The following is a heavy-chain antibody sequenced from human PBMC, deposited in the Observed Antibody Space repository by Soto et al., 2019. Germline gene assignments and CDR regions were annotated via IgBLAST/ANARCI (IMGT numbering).Heavy chain of an antibody. Sequence: EVHLLESGGDLVQPGGSLRLSCAASGFTFGTYTMNWVRQAPGKGLEWVSGIYGNGRDTFYADSVKGRFTISRDNSGNTLYLEMNSLRVEDAAVYYCERDARPDGYWDMDYWGQGPRVTVSS. CDR3: ERDARPDGYWDMDY. J-gene: IGHJ4*02. V-gene: IGHV3-23*01. CDR1: GFTFGTYT. D-gene: IGHD5-12*01. CDR2: IYGNGRDT.